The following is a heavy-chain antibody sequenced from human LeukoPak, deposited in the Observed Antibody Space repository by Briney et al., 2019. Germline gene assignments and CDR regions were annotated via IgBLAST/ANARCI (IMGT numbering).Heavy chain of an antibody. CDR2: IYYSGSN. V-gene: IGHV4-59*01. CDR3: ARVGSYYDAFDI. D-gene: IGHD1-26*01. Sequence: SETLSLTCTVSGGSLSRYYWSWIRQPPGKGLEWIGYIYYSGSNNYHPSLKSRVTISVHTPKNQFSLKLSSVTAADTAVYYCARVGSYYDAFDIWGQGTMVTVST. CDR1: GGSLSRYY. J-gene: IGHJ3*02.